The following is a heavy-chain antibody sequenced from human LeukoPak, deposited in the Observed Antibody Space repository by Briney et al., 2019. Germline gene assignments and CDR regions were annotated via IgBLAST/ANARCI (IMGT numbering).Heavy chain of an antibody. CDR3: ARVLSIAVRGVIGY. D-gene: IGHD3-10*01. CDR2: MNPNSGNT. J-gene: IGHJ4*02. V-gene: IGHV1-8*02. CDR1: GYTFTSYD. Sequence: ASVKVSCKASGYTFTSYDINWVRQATGQGLEWMGWMNPNSGNTGYAQKFQGRVTMTRNTSISTAYVELSSLRSEDTAVYYCARVLSIAVRGVIGYWGQGTLVTVSS.